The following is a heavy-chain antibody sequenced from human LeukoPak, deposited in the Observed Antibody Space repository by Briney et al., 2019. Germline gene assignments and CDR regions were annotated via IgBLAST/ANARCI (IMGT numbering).Heavy chain of an antibody. CDR1: GGSISSSNW. J-gene: IGHJ4*02. Sequence: PSETLSLTCAVSGGSISSSNWWSWLRQPPGKGLEWIGEIYHSGSTNYNPSLKSRVTISVDKSKNQFSLKLSSVTAADTAVYYCARVRRYYGSGSHYNVRLGYYFDYWGQGTLVTVSS. V-gene: IGHV4-4*02. D-gene: IGHD3-10*01. CDR3: ARVRRYYGSGSHYNVRLGYYFDY. CDR2: IYHSGST.